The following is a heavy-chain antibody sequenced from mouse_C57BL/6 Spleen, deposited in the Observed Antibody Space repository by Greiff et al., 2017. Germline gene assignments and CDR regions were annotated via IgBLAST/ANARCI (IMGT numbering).Heavy chain of an antibody. V-gene: IGHV1-50*01. J-gene: IGHJ4*01. CDR2: IDPSDSYT. CDR1: GYTFTSYW. D-gene: IGHD3-2*02. CDR3: ARRLSVFYAMDY. Sequence: QVQLQQPGAELVKPGASVKLSCKASGYTFTSYWMQWVKQRPGQGLEWIGEIDPSDSYTNYNQKFKGKATLTVDTSSSTAYMQLSSLTSEDSAVYYCARRLSVFYAMDYWGQGTSVTVSS.